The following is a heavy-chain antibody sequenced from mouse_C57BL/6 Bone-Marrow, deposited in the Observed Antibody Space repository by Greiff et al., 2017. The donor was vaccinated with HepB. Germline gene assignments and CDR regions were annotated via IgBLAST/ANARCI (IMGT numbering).Heavy chain of an antibody. Sequence: QVQLQQPGAELVKPGASVKLSCKASGYTFTSYWMQWVKQRPGQGLEWIGEIDPSDSYTSYNQKFKGKATLTIDTSSSTAYMQLSSLTSEDSAVYYCARDSSGYKAMDYWGQGTSVTVSS. J-gene: IGHJ4*01. CDR2: IDPSDSYT. CDR1: GYTFTSYW. CDR3: ARDSSGYKAMDY. V-gene: IGHV1-50*01. D-gene: IGHD3-2*02.